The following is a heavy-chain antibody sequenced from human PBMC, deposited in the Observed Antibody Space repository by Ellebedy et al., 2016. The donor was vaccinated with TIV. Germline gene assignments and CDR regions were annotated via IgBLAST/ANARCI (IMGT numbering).Heavy chain of an antibody. Sequence: GGSLRLSXAASGFTFSSYAMSWVRQAPGKGLEWVSGISGGGGSTYYADSVKGRFTISRDNSKNTLFLQMNSLRAEDTAVYYCAKDLPQDYIWGSYRYGAFDIWGQGTMVTV. J-gene: IGHJ3*02. V-gene: IGHV3-23*01. CDR2: ISGGGGST. D-gene: IGHD3-16*02. CDR1: GFTFSSYA. CDR3: AKDLPQDYIWGSYRYGAFDI.